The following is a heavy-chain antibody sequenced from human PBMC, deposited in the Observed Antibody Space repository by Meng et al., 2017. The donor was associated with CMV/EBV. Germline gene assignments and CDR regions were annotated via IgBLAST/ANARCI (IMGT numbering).Heavy chain of an antibody. CDR1: GGTFSSYP. J-gene: IGHJ1*01. V-gene: IGHV1-69*04. CDR3: ARGGIVVGEYFQH. D-gene: IGHD3-22*01. Sequence: SVKVSCKASGGTFSSYPISWVRQAPGQGLEWMGRIIPILGIANYAQKFQGRVTITADKSTSTAYMELSSLRSEDTAVYYCARGGIVVGEYFQHWGQGTLVTVSS. CDR2: IIPILGIA.